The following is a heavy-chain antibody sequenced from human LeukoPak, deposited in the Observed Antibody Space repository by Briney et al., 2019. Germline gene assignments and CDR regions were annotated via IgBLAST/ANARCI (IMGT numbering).Heavy chain of an antibody. Sequence: PGGSLRLSCAASGFTFSSYAMHWVRQAPGKGLEWVAVISYDGSNKYYADSVKGRFTISRDNSKNTLYLQMNSLRAEDTAVYYCARESERFGELFQWGQGTLVTVSS. CDR3: ARESERFGELFQ. V-gene: IGHV3-30*04. CDR2: ISYDGSNK. D-gene: IGHD3-10*01. CDR1: GFTFSSYA. J-gene: IGHJ4*02.